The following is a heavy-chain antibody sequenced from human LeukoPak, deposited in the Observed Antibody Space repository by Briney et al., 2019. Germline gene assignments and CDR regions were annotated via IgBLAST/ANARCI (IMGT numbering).Heavy chain of an antibody. CDR3: ARGIYGSGSYPPDY. V-gene: IGHV1-69*06. J-gene: IGHJ4*02. CDR1: GGTFSSYA. CDR2: IIPIFGTA. D-gene: IGHD3-10*01. Sequence: SVKVSCKASGGTFSSYAISGVRQAPGQGLEWMGGIIPIFGTANYAQKFQGRVTITADKSTSTAYMELSSLRSEDTAVYYCARGIYGSGSYPPDYWGQGTLVTVSS.